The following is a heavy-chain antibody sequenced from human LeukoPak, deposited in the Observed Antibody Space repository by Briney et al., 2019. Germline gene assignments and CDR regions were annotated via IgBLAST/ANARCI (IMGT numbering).Heavy chain of an antibody. J-gene: IGHJ3*02. V-gene: IGHV3-48*03. Sequence: GGSLRLSCAASGFTFSSYEMNWVRQTPGKGLEWVSYISSSGSTIYYADSVRGRFTISRDNAKNSLYLQMNSLRAEDTAVYYCARWGYYYGSGRGLGAFDIWGQGTMVTVSS. CDR1: GFTFSSYE. D-gene: IGHD3-10*01. CDR3: ARWGYYYGSGRGLGAFDI. CDR2: ISSSGSTI.